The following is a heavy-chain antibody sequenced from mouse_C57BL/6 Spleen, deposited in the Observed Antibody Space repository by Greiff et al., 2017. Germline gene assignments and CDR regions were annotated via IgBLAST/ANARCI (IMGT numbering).Heavy chain of an antibody. J-gene: IGHJ4*01. D-gene: IGHD2-13*01. CDR1: GYTFTSYW. Sequence: QVQLQQSGAELVKPGASVKLSCKASGYTFTSYWMHWVKQRPGQGLEWIGMIHPNSGSTNYNEKFKSMATLTVDKSSSTAYMQLSSLTSEDSAVYYCAIYRLLSYYYAMDYWGQGTSVTVSS. CDR2: IHPNSGST. CDR3: AIYRLLSYYYAMDY. V-gene: IGHV1-64*01.